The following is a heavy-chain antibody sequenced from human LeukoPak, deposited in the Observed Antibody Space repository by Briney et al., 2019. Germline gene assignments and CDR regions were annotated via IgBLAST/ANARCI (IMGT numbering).Heavy chain of an antibody. J-gene: IGHJ6*03. Sequence: PSETLSLTCAVYGGSFSGYYWSRIRQPPGKGLEWIGEINHSGSTNYNPSRKSRVTISVDTSKNQFSLTLTSVTAADTAVYYCARRSGFVRDYYGSGSYYNFFHHNYMDVWGKGTTVTVSS. D-gene: IGHD3-10*01. V-gene: IGHV4-34*01. CDR2: INHSGST. CDR1: GGSFSGYY. CDR3: ARRSGFVRDYYGSGSYYNFFHHNYMDV.